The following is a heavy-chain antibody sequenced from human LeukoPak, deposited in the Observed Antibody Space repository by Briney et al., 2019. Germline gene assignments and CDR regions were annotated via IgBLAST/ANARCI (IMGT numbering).Heavy chain of an antibody. Sequence: PGGSLRLSCAASGFTFSGYWVTWVRQAPGRGLEWVANINQDGSGKYYVASVKGRFTISRDNAKSSLFLQRSSLRAEYTAEYYCARDDYQLGSYYYGMDVWGQGTTVTVSS. CDR3: ARDDYQLGSYYYGMDV. V-gene: IGHV3-7*01. CDR1: GFTFSGYW. J-gene: IGHJ6*02. CDR2: INQDGSGK. D-gene: IGHD2-2*01.